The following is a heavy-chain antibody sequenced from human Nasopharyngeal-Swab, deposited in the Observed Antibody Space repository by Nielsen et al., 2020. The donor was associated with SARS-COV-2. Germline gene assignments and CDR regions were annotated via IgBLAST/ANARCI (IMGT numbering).Heavy chain of an antibody. Sequence: GESLKISCSSSGFPFRYYYMSWIRQAPGKGLEWASYISSSGSTIYYADSVKGLFTISRDNAKNSLYLQMNSLRAEDTAVYYCASGGSSSWYYYYYMDVWGKGTTVTVSS. D-gene: IGHD6-13*01. J-gene: IGHJ6*03. CDR1: GFPFRYYY. CDR2: ISSSGSTI. CDR3: ASGGSSSWYYYYYMDV. V-gene: IGHV3-11*04.